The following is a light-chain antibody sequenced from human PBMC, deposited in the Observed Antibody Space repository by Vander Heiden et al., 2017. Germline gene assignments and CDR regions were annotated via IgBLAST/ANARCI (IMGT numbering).Light chain of an antibody. J-gene: IGKJ4*01. Sequence: DIQMTQSPSSLSAFVGDRVSITCQATQDIRHSLNWYHQRPGKAPNLLIFDASSLESGVPSRFSGTGSATDFSLIISDLQPEDVGTYFCQQVDNLPLTFGGGTKVEIK. V-gene: IGKV1-33*01. CDR1: QDIRHS. CDR3: QQVDNLPLT. CDR2: DAS.